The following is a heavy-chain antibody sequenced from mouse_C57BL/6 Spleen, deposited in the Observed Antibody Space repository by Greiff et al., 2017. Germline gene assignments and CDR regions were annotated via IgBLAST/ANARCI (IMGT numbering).Heavy chain of an antibody. CDR3: ARVDDYDEAWFAY. V-gene: IGHV1-61*01. CDR1: GYTFTSYW. CDR2: IYPSDSET. D-gene: IGHD2-4*01. Sequence: VQLQQPGAELVRPGSSVKLSCKASGYTFTSYWMDWVKQRPGQGLEWIGNIYPSDSETHYNQKFKDKATLTVDKSSSTAYMQLSSLTSEDSAVYDCARVDDYDEAWFAYWGQGTLVTVSA. J-gene: IGHJ3*01.